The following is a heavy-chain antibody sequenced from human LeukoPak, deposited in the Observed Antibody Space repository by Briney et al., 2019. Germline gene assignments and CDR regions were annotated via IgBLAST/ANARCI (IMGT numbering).Heavy chain of an antibody. J-gene: IGHJ3*02. Sequence: GGSLRLSCAASGFTFSSYWMTWVRQAPGMGLQWVANIKEDGSEKYYVDSVKGRFTISRDNAKNSLCLQMSSLRAEDTAVYYCARADSTGAFDIWGQGTMVTVS. CDR1: GFTFSSYW. V-gene: IGHV3-7*01. D-gene: IGHD3-22*01. CDR2: IKEDGSEK. CDR3: ARADSTGAFDI.